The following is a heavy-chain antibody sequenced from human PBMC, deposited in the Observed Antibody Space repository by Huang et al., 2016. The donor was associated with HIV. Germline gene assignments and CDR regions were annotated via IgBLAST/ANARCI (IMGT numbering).Heavy chain of an antibody. V-gene: IGHV4-34*01. CDR1: GGSFSGYY. Sequence: QVQLQQWGAGLLRPSETLSLTCAVYGGSFSGYYGTWIRQPPGKGLEWIGEINHSKSTNYHPSLKSRVTISVDTSRNQFSLTLTSVTAADTAVYYCARGQGGYYYYYMDVWGKGTTVTVSS. J-gene: IGHJ6*03. CDR3: ARGQGGYYYYYMDV. CDR2: INHSKST.